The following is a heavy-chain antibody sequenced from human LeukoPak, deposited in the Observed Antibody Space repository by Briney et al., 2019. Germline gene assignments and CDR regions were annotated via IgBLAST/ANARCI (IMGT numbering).Heavy chain of an antibody. CDR3: ASPGYCSSTSCYTSDDAFDV. V-gene: IGHV3-23*01. J-gene: IGHJ3*01. D-gene: IGHD2-2*02. CDR2: ISGSGGST. Sequence: GGSLRLSCAASGFTFSSYAMSWVRQAPGKGLEWVSAISGSGGSTYYADSVKGRFTISRDNAKNSLYLQMNSLRAEDTAVYYCASPGYCSSTSCYTSDDAFDVWGQGTMVTVSS. CDR1: GFTFSSYA.